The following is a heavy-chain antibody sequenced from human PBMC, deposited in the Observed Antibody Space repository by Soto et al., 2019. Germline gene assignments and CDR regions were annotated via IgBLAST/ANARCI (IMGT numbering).Heavy chain of an antibody. CDR3: AKDALAYYDFWS. CDR2: ISNSGRST. V-gene: IGHV3-23*01. J-gene: IGHJ4*02. Sequence: TGGSPRLSCAASGLTFSSYAMSWVRQAPGKGLEWVSHISNSGRSTKYADSVKGRFTISRDNSKNTLYLQMNSLRAEDTAIYYCAKDALAYYDFWSWGQGTLVTVSS. D-gene: IGHD3-3*01. CDR1: GLTFSSYA.